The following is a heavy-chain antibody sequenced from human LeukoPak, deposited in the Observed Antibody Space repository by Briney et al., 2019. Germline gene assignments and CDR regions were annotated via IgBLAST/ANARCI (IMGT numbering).Heavy chain of an antibody. V-gene: IGHV4-34*01. J-gene: IGHJ4*02. D-gene: IGHD3-10*01. CDR3: ARGSGSSCYD. CDR2: INHSGST. Sequence: SETLSLTCAVDGASVSGYCWSWVRQPPGKGLEWIGEINHSGSTNYNPSLESRVTISGDTSKNQFSLKLSSVTAADTAVYYCARGSGSSCYDWGQGTLVTVSS. CDR1: GASVSGYC.